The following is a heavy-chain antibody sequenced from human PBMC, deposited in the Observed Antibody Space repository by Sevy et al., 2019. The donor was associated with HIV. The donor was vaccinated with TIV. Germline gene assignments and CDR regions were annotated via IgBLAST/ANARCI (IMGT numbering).Heavy chain of an antibody. Sequence: ASVKVSCKVSGYTLIEFSMHWVRQAPGKGLEWMGGFDPEDGETIYAQRFQGRVTMTEDTSTDTAYMELSSLRSEDTAVYYCATGLPVEYVDCSSCYSDYFAYWGQGTLVTVSS. CDR3: ATGLPVEYVDCSSCYSDYFAY. D-gene: IGHD2-15*01. V-gene: IGHV1-24*01. CDR2: FDPEDGET. J-gene: IGHJ4*02. CDR1: GYTLIEFS.